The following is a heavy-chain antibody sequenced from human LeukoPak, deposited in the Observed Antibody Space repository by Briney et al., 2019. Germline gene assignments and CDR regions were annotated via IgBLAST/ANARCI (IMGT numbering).Heavy chain of an antibody. CDR1: GGSISRYY. CDR3: ARSYYYGSGNVYFDY. J-gene: IGHJ4*02. V-gene: IGHV4-59*08. D-gene: IGHD3-10*01. Sequence: SETLSLTCTVSGGSISRYYWSWIRQPPGKGLEWIGYIFYSGSTNYNPSLMSRVTISIDTSKNQFSLRLTSVTAADTAVYYCARSYYYGSGNVYFDYWGQGTLVTVSS. CDR2: IFYSGST.